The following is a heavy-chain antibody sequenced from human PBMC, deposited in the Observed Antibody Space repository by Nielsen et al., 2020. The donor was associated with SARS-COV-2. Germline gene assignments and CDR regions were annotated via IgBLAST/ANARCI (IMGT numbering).Heavy chain of an antibody. CDR2: MYYSGSA. D-gene: IGHD6-19*01. Sequence: SETLSLTCTVSGASIGTYYWTWIRQPPGKGLDWIGYMYYSGSAKYKSSLKSRVTISLDTSKNQISLRLTSVTAADTAVYFCARGAGASSGPLDYWGQGALVTVSS. CDR1: GASIGTYY. J-gene: IGHJ4*02. CDR3: ARGAGASSGPLDY. V-gene: IGHV4-59*01.